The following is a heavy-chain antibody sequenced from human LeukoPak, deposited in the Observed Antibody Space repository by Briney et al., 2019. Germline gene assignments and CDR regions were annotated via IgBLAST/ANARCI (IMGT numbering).Heavy chain of an antibody. CDR2: IYTSGST. CDR1: GGSISSYY. CDR3: ASSRGVRGENVDY. Sequence: SETLSLTCTVSGGSISSYYWSWIRQPAGKGLEWIGRIYTSGSTNYNPSLNSRVTMSVDTSKNQFSLKLSSVTAADTAVYYCASSRGVRGENVDYWGEGTLVAVSS. V-gene: IGHV4-4*07. D-gene: IGHD3-10*01. J-gene: IGHJ4*02.